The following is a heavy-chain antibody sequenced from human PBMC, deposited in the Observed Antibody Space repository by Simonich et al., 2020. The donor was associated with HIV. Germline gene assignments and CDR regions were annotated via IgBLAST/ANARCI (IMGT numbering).Heavy chain of an antibody. CDR1: GYSFTIFW. D-gene: IGHD7-27*01. CDR2: IYPGDAYT. Sequence: EVQLVQSGAEVKKPGGSLKISCTGSGYSFTIFWIGWGSQMPRKGLEWMGSIYPGDAYTTYSPAFQVQVTISADKSITTAYLQGSSRKASDTAMYYCAKSNGNWFDPWGQGSLVTVSS. V-gene: IGHV5-51*01. J-gene: IGHJ5*02. CDR3: AKSNGNWFDP.